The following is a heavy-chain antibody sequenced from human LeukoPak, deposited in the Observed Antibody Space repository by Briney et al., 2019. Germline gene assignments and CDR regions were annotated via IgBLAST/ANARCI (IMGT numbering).Heavy chain of an antibody. CDR1: GFTVSSNY. V-gene: IGHV3-53*01. Sequence: GGSLRLSCAASGFTVSSNYMSWVRQAPGKGLEWVSVIYSGGSTYYADSVKGQFTISRDNSKNTLYLQMNSLRVEDTAVYYCAKGMGRGYRDYWGQGTLVTVSS. J-gene: IGHJ4*02. D-gene: IGHD6-25*01. CDR3: AKGMGRGYRDY. CDR2: IYSGGST.